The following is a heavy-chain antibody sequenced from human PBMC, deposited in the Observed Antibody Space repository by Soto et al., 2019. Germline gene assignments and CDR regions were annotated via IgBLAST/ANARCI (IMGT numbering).Heavy chain of an antibody. J-gene: IGHJ6*02. CDR1: GGTFSSYA. CDR2: IIPIFGTA. Sequence: SVKVSCKASGGTFSSYAISWVRQAPGQGLEWMGGIIPIFGTANYAQKFQGRVTITADESTSTAYMELSSLRSEDTAVYYCALPGGADYYYYYGMDVWGQGTTVTVSS. D-gene: IGHD3-10*01. V-gene: IGHV1-69*13. CDR3: ALPGGADYYYYYGMDV.